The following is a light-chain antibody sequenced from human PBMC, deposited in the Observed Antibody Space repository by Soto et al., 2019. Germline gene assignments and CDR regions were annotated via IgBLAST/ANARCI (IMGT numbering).Light chain of an antibody. CDR1: SSDVGGYNY. J-gene: IGLJ1*01. Sequence: QSALTQPPSASGSPGQSVTISCTGASSDVGGYNYVSWHQQHPGKAPKLMIYEVTKRPSGVPDRFSGPKSGNTASLTVSGLQAEDEADYYCGSYAGNSNYVFGTGTKLTVL. CDR2: EVT. V-gene: IGLV2-8*01. CDR3: GSYAGNSNYV.